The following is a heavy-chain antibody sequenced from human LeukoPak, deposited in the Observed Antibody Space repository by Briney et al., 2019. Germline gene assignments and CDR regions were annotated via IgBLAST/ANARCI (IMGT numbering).Heavy chain of an antibody. CDR1: GFTFSSFS. CDR2: ISYDGGNK. J-gene: IGHJ4*02. Sequence: GRSLRLSCAASGFTFSSFSMHWVRQAPGKGLEWVAVISYDGGNKYYADSVKGRFTISRDNSKNTLYPQMNSLRPEDTALYYCAGTIGVVGPTTGIDYWGQGTLVTVSS. D-gene: IGHD1-26*01. V-gene: IGHV3-30-3*01. CDR3: AGTIGVVGPTTGIDY.